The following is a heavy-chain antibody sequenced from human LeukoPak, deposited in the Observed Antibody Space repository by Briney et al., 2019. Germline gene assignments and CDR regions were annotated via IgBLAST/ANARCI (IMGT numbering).Heavy chain of an antibody. J-gene: IGHJ4*02. V-gene: IGHV3-7*01. CDR2: IKQDGSEG. CDR1: GFSFSSYW. Sequence: GGSLRLSCAASGFSFSSYWMSWVRQAPGKGLEWVANIKQDGSEGYYVDSVKGRFIISRDNAKNSLYLQMNSLRAEDTAVYYCARTPEGDFWSGYYQFDYWGQGTLVTVSS. CDR3: ARTPEGDFWSGYYQFDY. D-gene: IGHD3-3*01.